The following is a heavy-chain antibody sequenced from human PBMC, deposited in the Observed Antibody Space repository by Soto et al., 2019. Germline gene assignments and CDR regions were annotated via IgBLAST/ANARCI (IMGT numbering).Heavy chain of an antibody. CDR1: GRSVSSGSYY. CDR3: ARGASSGYYQFDY. J-gene: IGHJ4*02. CDR2: IYYSGST. Sequence: SETLSLTXTVSGRSVSSGSYYWSWIRQPPGKGLEWIGYIYYSGSTNYNPSLKSRVTISVDTSKNQISLKLSSVTAADTAVYYCARGASSGYYQFDYWGQGTLVTVSS. V-gene: IGHV4-61*01. D-gene: IGHD3-22*01.